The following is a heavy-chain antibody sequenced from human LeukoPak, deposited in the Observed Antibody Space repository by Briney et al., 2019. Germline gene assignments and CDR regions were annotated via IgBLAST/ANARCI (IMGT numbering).Heavy chain of an antibody. Sequence: QSGGSLRLSCAASGFTFSNTAMSWIRQAPGKGLEWVSYISSSGSTIYYADSVKGRFTISRDNAENSLYLQMNSLRAEDTAVYYCARGVQEGFLEWVGDYWGQGTLVTVSS. CDR2: ISSSGSTI. CDR3: ARGVQEGFLEWVGDY. J-gene: IGHJ4*02. D-gene: IGHD3-3*01. V-gene: IGHV3-48*01. CDR1: GFTFSNTA.